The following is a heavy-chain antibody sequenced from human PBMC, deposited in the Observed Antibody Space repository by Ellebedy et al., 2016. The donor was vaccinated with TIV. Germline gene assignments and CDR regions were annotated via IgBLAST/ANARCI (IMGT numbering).Heavy chain of an antibody. D-gene: IGHD5-18*01. V-gene: IGHV3-23*01. CDR2: ISGNGGNT. Sequence: GGSLRLSXAVSGFTFSRNVMNWVRQAPGKGLEWVSSISGNGGNTYDADSVKGRFTISRDNSKNTLYLQMNGLRAEDTAIYYCAKTKGYSDAFDSWGQGTMVTVS. CDR1: GFTFSRNV. J-gene: IGHJ3*01. CDR3: AKTKGYSDAFDS.